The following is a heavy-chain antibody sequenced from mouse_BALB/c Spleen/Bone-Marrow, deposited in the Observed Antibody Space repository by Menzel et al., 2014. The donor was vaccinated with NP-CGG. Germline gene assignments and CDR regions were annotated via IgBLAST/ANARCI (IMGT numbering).Heavy chain of an antibody. Sequence: DVQLVESGGGLVQPGGSLKLSCAASGFTFSSYIMSWVRQTPEKRLEWVAYISNGGGSTHYPDTVKGRFTISRDNAKNTLYLQMSSLKSEDTAMYYCARHPIYYYGSSWGNYAMDYWGQGTSVTVSS. CDR3: ARHPIYYYGSSWGNYAMDY. D-gene: IGHD1-1*01. J-gene: IGHJ4*01. V-gene: IGHV5-12-2*01. CDR2: ISNGGGST. CDR1: GFTFSSYI.